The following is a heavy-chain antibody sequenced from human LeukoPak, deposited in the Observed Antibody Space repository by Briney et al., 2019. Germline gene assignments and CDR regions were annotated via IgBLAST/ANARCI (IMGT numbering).Heavy chain of an antibody. D-gene: IGHD6-13*01. J-gene: IGHJ4*02. CDR2: IYPGDSDT. CDR1: GYSFTSHW. CDR3: ARHGDSNWYFDY. Sequence: GESLKISCKGSGYSFTSHWTAWVRQMPGKGLEWMGIIYPGDSDTTYSPSFQGRVTISADKSISTAYLQWSSLKASDTAMYYCARHGDSNWYFDYWGQGTLVTVSS. V-gene: IGHV5-51*01.